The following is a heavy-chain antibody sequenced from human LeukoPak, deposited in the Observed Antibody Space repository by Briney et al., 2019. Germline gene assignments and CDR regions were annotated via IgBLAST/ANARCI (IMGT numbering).Heavy chain of an antibody. J-gene: IGHJ4*02. V-gene: IGHV5-51*01. CDR3: ASSTGGTDPFDH. D-gene: IGHD3/OR15-3a*01. CDR1: GYSFTSYW. CDR2: IYPGDSDI. Sequence: GESLKISCKGSGYSFTSYWIGWVRQMPGKGLEWMGIIYPGDSDIRYSPSFQGEVTISAEKSISTAYLQWSSLNVSDSPMYYCASSTGGTDPFDHGGKGNRETVST.